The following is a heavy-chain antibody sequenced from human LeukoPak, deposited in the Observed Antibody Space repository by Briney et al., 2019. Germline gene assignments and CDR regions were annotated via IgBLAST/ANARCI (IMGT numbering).Heavy chain of an antibody. CDR3: ARGSCSSTSCYRGAWFDP. J-gene: IGHJ5*02. D-gene: IGHD2-2*01. CDR2: INPNSGGT. CDR1: GYTFTGYY. Sequence: ASLKLSCKASGYTFTGYYMHWVRQAPGQGLEWMGWINPNSGGTNYAQKFQGRVTMTRDTSISTAYMELSRLRSDDTGVYYCARGSCSSTSCYRGAWFDPWGQGTLVTVSS. V-gene: IGHV1-2*02.